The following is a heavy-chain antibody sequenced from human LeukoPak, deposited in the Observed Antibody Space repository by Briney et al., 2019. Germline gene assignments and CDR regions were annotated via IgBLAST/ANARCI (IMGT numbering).Heavy chain of an antibody. CDR2: ISGSGGST. V-gene: IGHV3-23*01. CDR3: ARDRERWLLSYYFDY. D-gene: IGHD5-24*01. J-gene: IGHJ4*02. CDR1: GFTFSSYA. Sequence: HPGGSLRLSCAASGFTFSSYAMSWVRQAPGKGLEWVSAISGSGGSTYYADSVKGRFTISRDNSKNTLYLQMNSLRAEDTAVYYCARDRERWLLSYYFDYWGQGTLVTVSS.